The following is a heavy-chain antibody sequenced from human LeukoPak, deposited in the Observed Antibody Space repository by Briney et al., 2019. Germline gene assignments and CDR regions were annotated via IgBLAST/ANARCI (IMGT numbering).Heavy chain of an antibody. D-gene: IGHD3-10*01. Sequence: SETLSLTCTVSGDSISSSSYYWGWIRQPPGKGLEWIGSVYYSGSASYNPSLKSRVTISVDTSKNQFSPELNSVTAADTAVYYCAREGNYYGSGSYHWFDPWGQGTLVTVSS. CDR2: VYYSGSA. J-gene: IGHJ5*02. V-gene: IGHV4-39*07. CDR3: AREGNYYGSGSYHWFDP. CDR1: GDSISSSSYY.